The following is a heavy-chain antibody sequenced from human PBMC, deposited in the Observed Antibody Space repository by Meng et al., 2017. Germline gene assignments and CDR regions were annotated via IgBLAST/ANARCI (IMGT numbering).Heavy chain of an antibody. V-gene: IGHV3-48*03. CDR3: ARDLYYDRPSGFDY. Sequence: GESLKISCAASGFTFSSYEMNWVRQAPGKGLEWVSYISSSGSTIYYADSVTGRFTISRDNAKNSLYLQMNSLRAEDTAVYYCARDLYYDRPSGFDYWGQGTLVTVSS. J-gene: IGHJ4*02. CDR1: GFTFSSYE. D-gene: IGHD3-22*01. CDR2: ISSSGSTI.